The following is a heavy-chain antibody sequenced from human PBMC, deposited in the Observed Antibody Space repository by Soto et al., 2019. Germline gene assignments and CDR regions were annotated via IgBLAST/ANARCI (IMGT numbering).Heavy chain of an antibody. Sequence: EVQLVESGGGLIQPGGSLRLSCAVSGFTVSNNYMSWVRQAPGKGLEGVSVIYSGGYTAYGDSVKGRFTISRDNSKNTIYLQKNGRRAHHAGVFFWARPAGGGGYWGQGTLVTVSS. V-gene: IGHV3-53*01. D-gene: IGHD3-10*01. J-gene: IGHJ4*02. CDR3: ARPAGGGGY. CDR2: IYSGGYT. CDR1: GFTVSNNY.